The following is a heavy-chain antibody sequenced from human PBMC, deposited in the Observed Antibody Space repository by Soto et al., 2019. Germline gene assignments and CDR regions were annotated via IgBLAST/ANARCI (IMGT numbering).Heavy chain of an antibody. D-gene: IGHD3-16*02. Sequence: QVQLQQWGAGLLKPSETLSLTCAVYGGSFSGYYWSWIRQPPGKGLEWIGEINHSGSTNYNPSLKRRVTISVDTSKNQFSLKLSSVTAADTAVYYCARGLRLGELSYRPHAYYFAYWGQGTLVTVSS. V-gene: IGHV4-34*01. CDR3: ARGLRLGELSYRPHAYYFAY. CDR1: GGSFSGYY. J-gene: IGHJ4*02. CDR2: INHSGST.